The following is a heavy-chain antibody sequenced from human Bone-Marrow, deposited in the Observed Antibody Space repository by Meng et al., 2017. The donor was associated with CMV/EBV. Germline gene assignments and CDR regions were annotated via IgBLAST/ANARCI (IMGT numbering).Heavy chain of an antibody. CDR2: IYWKDEK. CDR3: ARERRWSFYYD. Sequence: SGPTLVKPTETLTLTCTYTGFSLRATEVGVGWIRQAPGKALEWLALIYWKDEKRYSPSLKRRLAISRGTSDNEVVLTLANTDPVDTVTYVCARERRWSFYYDWGQGRLATVSS. J-gene: IGHJ4*02. CDR1: GFSLRATEVG. V-gene: IGHV2-5*01. D-gene: IGHD1-1*01.